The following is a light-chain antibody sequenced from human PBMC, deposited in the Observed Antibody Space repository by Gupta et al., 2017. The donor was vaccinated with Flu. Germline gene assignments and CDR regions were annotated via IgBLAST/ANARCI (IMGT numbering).Light chain of an antibody. V-gene: IGKV1-39*01. J-gene: IGKJ1*01. Sequence: DIHMTQSPSSLSASVLDRVTITCRASQSISSYLNWYQQRPGKAPKLLIYAASRLESGVPSRFSGSGCATDFTLTISRRQPEDFANYYSQQCDSTPRTFGQGTKVEIK. CDR1: QSISSY. CDR3: QQCDSTPRT. CDR2: AAS.